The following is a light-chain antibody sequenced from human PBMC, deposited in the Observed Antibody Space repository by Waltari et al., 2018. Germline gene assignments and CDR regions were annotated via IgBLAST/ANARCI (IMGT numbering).Light chain of an antibody. CDR2: AAS. Sequence: DIQMTPFPSSVSASVGGRVTMTCRASQDITSYLAWYQQKPGKAPKLLMYAASSLLSGVPSRFSGSGSGTDFTLTISSLQPEDFATYYCQQGKSFPLTFGGGTKVEIK. J-gene: IGKJ4*01. V-gene: IGKV1-12*01. CDR1: QDITSY. CDR3: QQGKSFPLT.